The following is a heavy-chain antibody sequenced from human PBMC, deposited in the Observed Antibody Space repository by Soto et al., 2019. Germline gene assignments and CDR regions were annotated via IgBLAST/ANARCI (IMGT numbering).Heavy chain of an antibody. CDR3: AREGALLEWFFPKTNWFDA. Sequence: QVQMVQSGAEVKKPGASVTVTCKASGYTLSNYAIHWVRQAPGQRLEWMGWIDAGNDNTKYSQKFQDRVTISRDTSANIAYMELRSLRSEDTGVYYCAREGALLEWFFPKTNWFDAWGQGTLVTVSS. J-gene: IGHJ5*02. CDR1: GYTLSNYA. V-gene: IGHV1-3*01. D-gene: IGHD3-3*01. CDR2: IDAGNDNT.